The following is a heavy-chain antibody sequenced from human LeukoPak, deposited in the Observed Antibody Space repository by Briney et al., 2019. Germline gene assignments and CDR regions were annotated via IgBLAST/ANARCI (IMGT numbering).Heavy chain of an antibody. V-gene: IGHV4-59*01. J-gene: IGHJ4*02. CDR3: ARERYGDRNFDY. CDR1: GGSISSYY. CDR2: IYYSGSA. D-gene: IGHD4-17*01. Sequence: SETLSLTCTVSGGSISSYYWSWVRQPPGKGLEWIGYIYYSGSAYYNPSLKSRVTISIDTSKNQFSLKVSSVTPADTAVYYCARERYGDRNFDYWGQGTLVTASS.